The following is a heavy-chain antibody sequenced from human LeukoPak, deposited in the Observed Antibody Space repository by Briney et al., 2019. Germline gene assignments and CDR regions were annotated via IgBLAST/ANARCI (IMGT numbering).Heavy chain of an antibody. D-gene: IGHD5-24*01. J-gene: IGHJ4*02. Sequence: GGSLRLSCAASGFTFSSYGMYWVRQAPGKGLEWVANIKQDGSEKYYVDSVKGQFTISRDNAKNSLYLQMNSLRAEDTAVYYCARDLLGEMATESPAGYWGQGTLVTVSS. V-gene: IGHV3-7*01. CDR3: ARDLLGEMATESPAGY. CDR2: IKQDGSEK. CDR1: GFTFSSYG.